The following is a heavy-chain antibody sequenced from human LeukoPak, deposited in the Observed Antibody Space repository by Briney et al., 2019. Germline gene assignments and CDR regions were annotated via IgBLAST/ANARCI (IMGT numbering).Heavy chain of an antibody. CDR3: AKGSYSKLALGYFDY. Sequence: GGSLRLSCAASGFTFDDYAMHWVRQAPGKGLEWVSGISWNSGSIGYADSVKGRFTISRDNAKNSLYLQMNSLRAEDMALYYCAKGSYSKLALGYFDYWGQGTLVTVSS. V-gene: IGHV3-9*03. J-gene: IGHJ4*02. CDR2: ISWNSGSI. CDR1: GFTFDDYA. D-gene: IGHD4-11*01.